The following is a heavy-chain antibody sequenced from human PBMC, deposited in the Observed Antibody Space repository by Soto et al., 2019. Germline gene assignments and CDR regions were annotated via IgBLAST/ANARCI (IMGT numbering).Heavy chain of an antibody. CDR2: IYYSGST. CDR1: GGSISSSSYY. J-gene: IGHJ4*02. D-gene: IGHD6-13*01. V-gene: IGHV4-39*01. Sequence: PSETLSLTCTVSGGSISSSSYYWGWIRQPPGKGLEWIGSIYYSGSTYYNPSLKSRVTISVDTSKNQFSLKLSSVTAADTAVYYCARLPRIAAAMYYFDYWGQGTLVPVSS. CDR3: ARLPRIAAAMYYFDY.